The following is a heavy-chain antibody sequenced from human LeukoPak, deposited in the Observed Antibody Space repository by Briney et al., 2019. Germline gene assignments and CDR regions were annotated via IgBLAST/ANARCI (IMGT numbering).Heavy chain of an antibody. Sequence: GASVTVSCKASGGTFSSYAISWGRHAPGQGLEWMGGIIPIFGTANYAQTFQGRVTITADKSTSTAYMELTSLRAEDTAVYYCAGGRYGRGAFDIWGQGTMVTVSS. J-gene: IGHJ3*02. D-gene: IGHD1-1*01. CDR3: AGGRYGRGAFDI. V-gene: IGHV1-69*06. CDR2: IIPIFGTA. CDR1: GGTFSSYA.